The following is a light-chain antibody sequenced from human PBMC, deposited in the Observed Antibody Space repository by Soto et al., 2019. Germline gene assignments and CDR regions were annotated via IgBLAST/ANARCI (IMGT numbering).Light chain of an antibody. CDR3: SSYTTSSTHGV. Sequence: QSVLTQPASMSGSPGQSITISCTGTSSDVGGYNYVSWYQQHPGKVPKLMIYEVSNRPSGVSNRFSGSKSGNTASLTIAGLQAEDEADYYCSSYTTSSTHGVFGGGTKVTVL. J-gene: IGLJ3*02. CDR1: SSDVGGYNY. CDR2: EVS. V-gene: IGLV2-14*01.